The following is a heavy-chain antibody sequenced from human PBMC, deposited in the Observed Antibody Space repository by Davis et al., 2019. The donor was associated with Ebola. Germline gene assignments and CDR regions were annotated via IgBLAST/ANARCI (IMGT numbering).Heavy chain of an antibody. V-gene: IGHV3-11*04. J-gene: IGHJ2*01. CDR2: MSGSGSTK. D-gene: IGHD6-13*01. CDR1: GFTFSDYF. CDR3: AGVAAAATWNWYFDV. Sequence: GESLKISCEASGFTFSDYFMSWIRQAPGKELEWISYMSGSGSTKYLADSVEGRFTISRDNAKKSLYLQMNSLRAEDTAVYYCAGVAAAATWNWYFDVWGRGTLVSVSS.